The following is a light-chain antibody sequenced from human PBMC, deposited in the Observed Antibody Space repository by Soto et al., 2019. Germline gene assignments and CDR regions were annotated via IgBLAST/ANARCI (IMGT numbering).Light chain of an antibody. V-gene: IGKV1-33*01. CDR3: QQYDNLPVT. CDR2: AAS. CDR1: QDISTY. J-gene: IGKJ3*01. Sequence: DIQMTQSPSSLSAFVGDRVTLTCQASQDISTYVNWYQQKPGQTPNLLIYAASNLETRVPSRFSGSGSGTKFTLTISRLQSEDIGTYYCQQYDNLPVTFGPGTKVNVK.